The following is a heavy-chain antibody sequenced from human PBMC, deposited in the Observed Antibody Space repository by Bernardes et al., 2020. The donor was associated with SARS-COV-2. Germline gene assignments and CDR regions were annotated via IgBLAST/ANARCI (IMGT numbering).Heavy chain of an antibody. CDR1: GFTFKNYR. D-gene: IGHD3-3*01. CDR2: VDQVGIQK. J-gene: IGHJ3*02. CDR3: TRGDWNDESRRDSWSGFHDVFDI. Sequence: GGSLRLSCAASGFTFKNYRLSWVRQAPGKGLEWVANVDQVGIQKFYVGSVKGRFTISRDNAKNSIYLQMNRLRAEDTAVYYCTRGDWNDESRRDSWSGFHDVFDIWGQGTMVTVSS. V-gene: IGHV3-7*05.